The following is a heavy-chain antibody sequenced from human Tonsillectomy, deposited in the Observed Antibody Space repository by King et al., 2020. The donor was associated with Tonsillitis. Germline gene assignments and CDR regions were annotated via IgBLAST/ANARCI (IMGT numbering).Heavy chain of an antibody. CDR1: GGSISSYH. V-gene: IGHV4-59*01. J-gene: IGHJ4*02. CDR3: AGTRSSAFYLDY. CDR2: FYNNGRT. D-gene: IGHD6-13*01. Sequence: QLQESGPGLVKPSETLSLTCTVSGGSISSYHWSWIRQSPGKGLEWIGFFYNNGRTNYNPSLKGRVTIAGDTAKNQFSLNLSSVTAADTAVYYCAGTRSSAFYLDYWGQGTLVTVPS.